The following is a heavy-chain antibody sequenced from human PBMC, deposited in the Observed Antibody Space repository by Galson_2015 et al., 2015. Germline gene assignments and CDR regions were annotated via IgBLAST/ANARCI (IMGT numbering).Heavy chain of an antibody. Sequence: PALVKPTQPLTLTCTFSGFSLSTSGMRVSWIRQPPGKALEWLARIDWDDVKFCSTSLKTRLTISKDTSKNQVVLTMTNMDPVDTATYYCARSLNLGIVTGAFDIWGQGTMVTVSS. CDR1: GFSLSTSGMR. J-gene: IGHJ3*02. CDR3: ARSLNLGIVTGAFDI. V-gene: IGHV2-70*04. CDR2: IDWDDVK. D-gene: IGHD3-9*01.